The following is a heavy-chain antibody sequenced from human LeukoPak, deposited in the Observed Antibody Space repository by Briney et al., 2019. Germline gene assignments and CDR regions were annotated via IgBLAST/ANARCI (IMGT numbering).Heavy chain of an antibody. CDR2: INHSGST. CDR3: ASSTVTTGYYYYYYMDV. Sequence: SETLSLTCAVSGGSISSSNWWSWVRQPPGKGLEWIGEINHSGSTNYNPSLKSRVTISVDTSKNQFSLKLSSVTAADTAVYYCASSTVTTGYYYYYYMDVWAKGTTVTVSS. D-gene: IGHD4-11*01. J-gene: IGHJ6*03. V-gene: IGHV4-4*02. CDR1: GGSISSSNW.